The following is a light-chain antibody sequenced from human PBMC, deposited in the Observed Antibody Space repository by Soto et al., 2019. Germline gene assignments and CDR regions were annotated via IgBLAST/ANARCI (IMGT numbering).Light chain of an antibody. Sequence: ELVLTQSPGTLSLSPGERATLACRASKSFSSSYLAWYQQKPGQAPRLLIYGASSRATCIPDRFSGSGSGTDFTLTISGQEPQDFAVYYCQQYGSSHRFTFGPGTKVYIK. CDR1: KSFSSSY. J-gene: IGKJ3*01. CDR2: GAS. V-gene: IGKV3-20*01. CDR3: QQYGSSHRFT.